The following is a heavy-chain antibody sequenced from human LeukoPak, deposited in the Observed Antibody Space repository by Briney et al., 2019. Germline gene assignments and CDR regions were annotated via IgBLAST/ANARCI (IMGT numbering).Heavy chain of an antibody. D-gene: IGHD1-26*01. Sequence: PGGSLRLSCAASGFTFSSYWMHWVRQAPGKGLVWVSRINSDGSSRSYADSVKGRFTIYRDNAKNTLYLQMNSLRAEDTAVYYCARDVGATTIAAWFDPWGQGTLVTVSS. V-gene: IGHV3-74*01. CDR2: INSDGSSR. CDR3: ARDVGATTIAAWFDP. J-gene: IGHJ5*02. CDR1: GFTFSSYW.